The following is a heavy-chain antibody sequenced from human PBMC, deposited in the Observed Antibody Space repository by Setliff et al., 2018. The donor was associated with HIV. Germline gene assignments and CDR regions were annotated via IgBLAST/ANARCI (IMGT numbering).Heavy chain of an antibody. Sequence: PSETLSLTCTVSDASITADTFYWNWLCQPPGKGPEWIGYIHNSGTTHYNPAFESRLIISLDMSNNRFSLNLASVTAADTAVYYCARDGYSSSWYVISGSFDYWGQGSLVTVSS. CDR2: IHNSGTT. D-gene: IGHD6-13*01. CDR1: DASITADTFY. J-gene: IGHJ4*02. V-gene: IGHV4-30-4*08. CDR3: ARDGYSSSWYVISGSFDY.